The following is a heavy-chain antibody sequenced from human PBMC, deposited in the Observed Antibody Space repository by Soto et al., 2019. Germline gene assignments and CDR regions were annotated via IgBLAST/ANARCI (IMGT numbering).Heavy chain of an antibody. CDR3: ARRAYCGGDCYHLYFDY. CDR2: IYPGDSDT. CDR1: GYSFTSYW. Sequence: GESLKISCKGSGYSFTSYWIGWVRQMPGKGLEWMGIIYPGDSDTRYSPSFQGQVTISADKSISTAYLQWSSLKASDTAVYYCARRAYCGGDCYHLYFDYWGQGTLVTVSS. J-gene: IGHJ4*02. V-gene: IGHV5-51*01. D-gene: IGHD2-21*02.